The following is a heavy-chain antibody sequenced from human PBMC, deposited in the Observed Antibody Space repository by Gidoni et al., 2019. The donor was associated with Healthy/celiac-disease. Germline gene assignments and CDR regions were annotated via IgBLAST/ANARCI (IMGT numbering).Heavy chain of an antibody. V-gene: IGHV3-7*01. CDR3: AREGCSGGSCYSDYFDY. J-gene: IGHJ4*02. CDR1: GFTFSSYW. Sequence: EVQLVESGGGLVQPGGSLRLSCAASGFTFSSYWMSWVRQAPGKGLEWVANIKQDGSEKYYVDSVKGRFTISRDNAKNSLYLQMNSLRAEDTAVYYCAREGCSGGSCYSDYFDYWGQGTLVTVSS. D-gene: IGHD2-15*01. CDR2: IKQDGSEK.